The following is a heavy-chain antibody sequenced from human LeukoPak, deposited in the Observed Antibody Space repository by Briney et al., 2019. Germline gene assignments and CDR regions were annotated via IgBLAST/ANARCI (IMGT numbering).Heavy chain of an antibody. V-gene: IGHV3-33*08. CDR1: GFTFSSYG. Sequence: GRSLRLSCAASGFTFSSYGMHWVRQAPGKGLEWVAVIWYDGSNKYYADSVKGRFTISRDNSKNTLYLQMNSLRAEDTAVYYCARDKPPPYYYDSSGIFDYWGQGTLVTVSS. D-gene: IGHD3-22*01. J-gene: IGHJ4*02. CDR2: IWYDGSNK. CDR3: ARDKPPPYYYDSSGIFDY.